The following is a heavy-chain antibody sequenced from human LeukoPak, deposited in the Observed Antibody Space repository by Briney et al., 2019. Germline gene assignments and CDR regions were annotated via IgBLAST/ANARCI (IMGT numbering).Heavy chain of an antibody. Sequence: GGSLGLSCAASGFTFSSYAMHWVRQAPGKGLEWVAVISYDGSNKYYADSVKGRFTISRDNSKNTLYLQMNSLRAEDTAVYYCARDRTYFGYFDYWGQGTLVTVSS. CDR1: GFTFSSYA. CDR3: ARDRTYFGYFDY. D-gene: IGHD3-9*01. J-gene: IGHJ4*02. CDR2: ISYDGSNK. V-gene: IGHV3-30-3*01.